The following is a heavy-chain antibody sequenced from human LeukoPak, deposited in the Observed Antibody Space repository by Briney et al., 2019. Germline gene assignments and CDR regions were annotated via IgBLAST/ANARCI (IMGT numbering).Heavy chain of an antibody. V-gene: IGHV4-38-2*02. J-gene: IGHJ4*02. Sequence: PSETLSLTCTVSGYSISSGYYWGWIRQPPGKGLEWIGSIYRSGSTYYNPSLKSRVTIAVDTSKNQFSLKLSSVTAADTAVYYCVRWTRGVIVWGQGTLVTVSS. CDR1: GYSISSGYY. CDR3: VRWTRGVIV. CDR2: IYRSGST. D-gene: IGHD3-10*01.